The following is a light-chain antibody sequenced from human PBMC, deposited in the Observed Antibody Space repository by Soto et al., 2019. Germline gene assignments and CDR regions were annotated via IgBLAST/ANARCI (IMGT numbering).Light chain of an antibody. CDR1: QSVSSNY. Sequence: IVLTQSPGTLSLSPVERGALSFRASQSVSSNYVAWYQQKPGQAPRLLISGASNRATGTPDRFRGSGSGTDFTLTITRLEPEDFAVYYCHQYGSAPWTFGQGTKVDIK. V-gene: IGKV3-20*01. CDR3: HQYGSAPWT. CDR2: GAS. J-gene: IGKJ1*01.